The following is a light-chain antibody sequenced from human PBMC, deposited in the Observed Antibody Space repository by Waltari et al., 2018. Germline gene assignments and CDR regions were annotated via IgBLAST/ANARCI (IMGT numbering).Light chain of an antibody. Sequence: QSALTQPRSVSGSPGQSVTISCAGTSSDVGAYNPVSWYQQSPGTAPKLLVYEVNNRPSGVPDRFSASKSGNTAALTIAGLRAEDEADYYCCSYAGDYTLVFGGGTKLTV. CDR2: EVN. CDR1: SSDVGAYNP. CDR3: CSYAGDYTLV. J-gene: IGLJ2*01. V-gene: IGLV2-11*01.